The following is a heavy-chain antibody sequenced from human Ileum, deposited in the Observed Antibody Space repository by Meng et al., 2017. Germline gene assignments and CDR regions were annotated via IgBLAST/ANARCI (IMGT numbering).Heavy chain of an antibody. CDR3: AREAGNLRAFDI. Sequence: GESLKISCEVSGFIFSSFEMNWVRQAPGKGLEWVSYISNGGGRTIYYADSVKGRFTISRDNAKNSLYLQMSSLRAEGTAIYYCAREAGNLRAFDIWGQGTMVTVSS. CDR1: GFIFSSFE. V-gene: IGHV3-48*03. D-gene: IGHD6-13*01. J-gene: IGHJ3*02. CDR2: ISNGGGRTI.